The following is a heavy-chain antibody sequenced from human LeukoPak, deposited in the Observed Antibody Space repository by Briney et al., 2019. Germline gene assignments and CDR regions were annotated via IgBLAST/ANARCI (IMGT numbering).Heavy chain of an antibody. CDR3: ASGQWTDY. D-gene: IGHD6-19*01. Sequence: VSVKVSCKASGYTFTGHYLHWVRQAPGEGLEWMGWMNPNSGGTIYAQNFQGRVTMTRDTSISTAYMQLSRLRFDDTAVYYCASGQWTDYWGQGTLVIVSS. V-gene: IGHV1-2*02. CDR2: MNPNSGGT. J-gene: IGHJ4*02. CDR1: GYTFTGHY.